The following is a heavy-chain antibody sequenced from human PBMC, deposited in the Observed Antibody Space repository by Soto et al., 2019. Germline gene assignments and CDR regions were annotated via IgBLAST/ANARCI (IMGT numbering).Heavy chain of an antibody. J-gene: IGHJ5*02. CDR2: IYPGDSDT. CDR1: GYSFTSYW. Sequence: EVQLVQSGAEVKQPGESLKISCKGYGYSFTSYWIGWVRQMPGKGLEWMGIIYPGDSDTTYSPSFQGQVTISADKSIRTAYLQWSSLKASDTALYYCARRARYSSSPGYWFDPWGQGTLVTFSS. D-gene: IGHD6-6*01. CDR3: ARRARYSSSPGYWFDP. V-gene: IGHV5-51*01.